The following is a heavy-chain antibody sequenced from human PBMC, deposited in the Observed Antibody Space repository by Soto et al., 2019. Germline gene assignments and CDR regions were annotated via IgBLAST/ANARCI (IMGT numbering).Heavy chain of an antibody. CDR2: ISSSDSII. J-gene: IGHJ4*02. D-gene: IGHD3-22*01. Sequence: PGGSLRLSCAASGFTFSDYYMSWIRQAPGKGLEWVSYISSSDSIIYYADSVKGRFTISRDNAKNSLYLQMNSLRAEDTAVYYCAKVSYYYDSSGWDPMYYFDYWGQGTLVTVSS. CDR1: GFTFSDYY. CDR3: AKVSYYYDSSGWDPMYYFDY. V-gene: IGHV3-11*01.